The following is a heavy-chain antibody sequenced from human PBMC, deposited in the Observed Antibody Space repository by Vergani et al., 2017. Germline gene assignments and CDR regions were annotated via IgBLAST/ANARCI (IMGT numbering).Heavy chain of an antibody. Sequence: QVQLVESGGGVVQPGRSLRLSCAASGFSFSSFGFHWVRQAPGKGLEWVAFIHYDGSHEYYIDSVKGRFTISRDNSKNTLILQMNGLRAEDTAVYYCARDRGWATISCYFSGAFDCWGPGTLVSVSS. CDR3: ARDRGWATISCYFSGAFDC. CDR1: GFSFSSFG. CDR2: IHYDGSHE. D-gene: IGHD2-2*01. V-gene: IGHV3-33*01. J-gene: IGHJ4*02.